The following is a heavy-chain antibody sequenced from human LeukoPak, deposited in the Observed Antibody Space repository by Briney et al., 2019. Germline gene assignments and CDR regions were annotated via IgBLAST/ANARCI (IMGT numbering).Heavy chain of an antibody. V-gene: IGHV4-59*01. J-gene: IGHJ4*02. Sequence: SETLSLTCTVSGGSISSYYWSWIRQPPGKGLEWIGYIYYSGSTNYNPSLKSRVTISVDTSKNQFSLKLSSVTAADTAVYYCATAPKYSSGWYGSYFDYWGQGTLVTVFS. CDR2: IYYSGST. D-gene: IGHD6-19*01. CDR1: GGSISSYY. CDR3: ATAPKYSSGWYGSYFDY.